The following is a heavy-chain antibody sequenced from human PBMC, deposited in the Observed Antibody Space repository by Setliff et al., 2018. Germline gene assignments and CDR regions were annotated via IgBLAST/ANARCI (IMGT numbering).Heavy chain of an antibody. J-gene: IGHJ3*02. CDR2: IYYTGST. D-gene: IGHD3-22*01. Sequence: PSETLSLTCTVSGGSISSYSWSWIRQSPGRGLKWIGFIYYTGSTNYNPSLKSRVTISGDTPKNQFSLKLNSVTAADTAVYYCAREFGISGYYGRSSHYSFDTWGQGTVVTVSS. V-gene: IGHV4-59*13. CDR1: GGSISSYS. CDR3: AREFGISGYYGRSSHYSFDT.